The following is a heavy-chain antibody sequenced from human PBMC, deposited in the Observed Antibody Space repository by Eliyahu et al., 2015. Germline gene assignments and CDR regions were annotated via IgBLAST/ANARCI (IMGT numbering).Heavy chain of an antibody. CDR3: AKDSRRFRELLDPMDV. D-gene: IGHD3-16*01. J-gene: IGHJ6*04. CDR1: GFTFDDYT. CDR2: ISWDESNT. V-gene: IGHV3-43*01. Sequence: EVQLVESGGVVVQPGGSXRLXCXXXGFTFDDYTMHWVRQATGKGLEWVSLISWDESNTYYADSVRGRFTISRDNSKNSLYLQMNSLRPEDTALYYCAKDSRRFRELLDPMDVWGKGTKVTVSA.